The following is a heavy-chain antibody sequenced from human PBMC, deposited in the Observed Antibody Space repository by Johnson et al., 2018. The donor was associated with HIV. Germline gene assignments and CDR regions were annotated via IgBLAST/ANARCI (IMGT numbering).Heavy chain of an antibody. J-gene: IGHJ3*01. Sequence: VQLVESGGGLVQPGGSLRVSCAASGFTVSSNYMSWVRQAPGKGLEWVSVIYSGGSTQFADSVKGRFTISRDNSKNTVYLQMNSLRPEDTAVYYCARDGRDLVTRGGFDVWGPGTVVTVSS. CDR1: GFTVSSNY. V-gene: IGHV3-66*01. CDR3: ARDGRDLVTRGGFDV. D-gene: IGHD5-18*01. CDR2: IYSGGST.